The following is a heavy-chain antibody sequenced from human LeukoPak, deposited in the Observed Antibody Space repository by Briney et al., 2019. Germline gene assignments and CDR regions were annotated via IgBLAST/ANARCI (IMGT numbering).Heavy chain of an antibody. CDR2: ISYDGSNK. CDR3: ALAIETRTQLSN. V-gene: IGHV3-30*03. Sequence: GGSLRLSCAASGFTFSSYGMHWVRQAPGKGLEWVAVISYDGSNKYYADSVKGRFTISRDNSKNTLYLQMNSLRAEDTAVYYCALAIETRTQLSNWGQGTLVTVSS. D-gene: IGHD5-18*01. CDR1: GFTFSSYG. J-gene: IGHJ4*02.